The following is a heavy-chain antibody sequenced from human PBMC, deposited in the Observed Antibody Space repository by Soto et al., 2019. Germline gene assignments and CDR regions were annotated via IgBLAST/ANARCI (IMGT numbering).Heavy chain of an antibody. Sequence: PSETLSLTCTVSGGTISSGGYYWSWIRQHPGKGLEWIGYIYYSGSTYYNPSLKSRVTISVDTSKNQFSLKLSSVTAADTAVYYCARDPIVVVPAAIHYYYGMAVWDPGTTVSVSS. V-gene: IGHV4-31*03. CDR3: ARDPIVVVPAAIHYYYGMAV. J-gene: IGHJ6*02. CDR2: IYYSGST. D-gene: IGHD2-2*01. CDR1: GGTISSGGYY.